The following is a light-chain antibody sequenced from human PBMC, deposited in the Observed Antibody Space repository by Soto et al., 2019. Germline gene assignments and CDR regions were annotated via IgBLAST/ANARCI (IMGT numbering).Light chain of an antibody. CDR3: CSYAGSPYV. Sequence: QSALTQPASVSGSPGQSITISCTGTSSDVGSYNLVSWYQQHPGKAPKLMIYEVSKRPSGVSNRFSGSKSGNTASLTISGLQAEDEAAYYCCSYAGSPYVFGPGTKVTVL. V-gene: IGLV2-23*02. CDR1: SSDVGSYNL. CDR2: EVS. J-gene: IGLJ1*01.